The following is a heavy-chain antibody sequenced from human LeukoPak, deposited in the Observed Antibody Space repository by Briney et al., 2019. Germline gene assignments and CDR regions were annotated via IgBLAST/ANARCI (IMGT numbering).Heavy chain of an antibody. V-gene: IGHV1-8*03. CDR2: MNPNSGNT. J-gene: IGHJ3*02. Sequence: ASVKVSCKASGYTFTSYDINWVRQATGQGLEWMGWMNPNSGNTGYAQKFQGRVTITRNTSISTAYMELSSLRSEDTAVYYCARRLYCSSTSCHEGFGAFDIWGQGTMVTVSS. CDR1: GYTFTSYD. D-gene: IGHD2-2*01. CDR3: ARRLYCSSTSCHEGFGAFDI.